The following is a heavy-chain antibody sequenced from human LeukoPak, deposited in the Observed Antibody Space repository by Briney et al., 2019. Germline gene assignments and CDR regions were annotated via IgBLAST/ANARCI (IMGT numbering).Heavy chain of an antibody. CDR1: GGSISSYY. V-gene: IGHV4-4*07. CDR3: AREVVVVVPAATVWFDP. J-gene: IGHJ5*02. D-gene: IGHD2-2*01. CDR2: IYTSGST. Sequence: SEILSLTCTVSGGSISSYYWSWIRQPAGKGLEWIGRIYTSGSTNYNPSLKSRVTMSVDTSKNQFSLKLSSVTAADTAVYYCAREVVVVVPAATVWFDPWGQGTLVTVSS.